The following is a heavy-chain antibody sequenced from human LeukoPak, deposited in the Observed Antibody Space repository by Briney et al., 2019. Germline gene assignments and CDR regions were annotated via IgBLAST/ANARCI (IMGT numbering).Heavy chain of an antibody. CDR1: GGSISSGGYY. CDR3: ARVRTRGDRKYYFDC. D-gene: IGHD3-16*01. V-gene: IGHV4-31*03. Sequence: SETLSLTCTVSGGSISSGGYYWSWIRQHPGKGLEWIGYIYYSGSTYYNPSLKSRVTISVDTSKNQFSLKLSSVTAADTAVYYCARVRTRGDRKYYFDCWGQGTLVTVSS. J-gene: IGHJ4*02. CDR2: IYYSGST.